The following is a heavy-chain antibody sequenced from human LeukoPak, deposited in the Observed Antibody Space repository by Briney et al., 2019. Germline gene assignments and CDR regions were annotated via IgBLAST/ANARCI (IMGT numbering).Heavy chain of an antibody. CDR3: ARHFRHFDY. CDR1: GGSISSSSYY. CDR2: IYYSGST. Sequence: PSETLSLTCIVSGGSISSSSYYWGWIRQPPGKGLEWIGSIYYSGSTYYNPSLKSRVTISVDTSKNQFSLKLSSVTAADTAVYYCARHFRHFDYWGQGTLVTVSS. J-gene: IGHJ4*02. V-gene: IGHV4-39*01.